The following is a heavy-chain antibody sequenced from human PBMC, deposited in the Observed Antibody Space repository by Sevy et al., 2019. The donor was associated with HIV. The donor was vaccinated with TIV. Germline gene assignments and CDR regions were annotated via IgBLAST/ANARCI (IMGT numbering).Heavy chain of an antibody. J-gene: IGHJ3*02. Sequence: GGSLRLSCAASGFTFSSYWMSWVRQAPGKGLEWVANIKQDGSEKYYVDSVKGRFTSSRDNAKNSLYLQMNSLRAEDTAVYYCARTITMIVVVIKATDAFDIWGQGTMVTVSS. CDR2: IKQDGSEK. D-gene: IGHD3-22*01. V-gene: IGHV3-7*01. CDR3: ARTITMIVVVIKATDAFDI. CDR1: GFTFSSYW.